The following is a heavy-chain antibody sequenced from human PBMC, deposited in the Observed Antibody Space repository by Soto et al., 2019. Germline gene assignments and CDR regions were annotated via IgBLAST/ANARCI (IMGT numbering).Heavy chain of an antibody. CDR2: INQNGSER. D-gene: IGHD3-9*01. CDR1: GFMFSSYW. V-gene: IGHV3-7*05. J-gene: IGHJ4*02. Sequence: VQLVESGGGLVQPGGSLRLSCAATGFMFSSYWMTWVRQAPGKGLEWVANINQNGSERYYVDSVEGRFTISRDNAKNSVFLQMNNLRVEDTAMYYCATDILDFWGQGTLVTVSS. CDR3: ATDILDF.